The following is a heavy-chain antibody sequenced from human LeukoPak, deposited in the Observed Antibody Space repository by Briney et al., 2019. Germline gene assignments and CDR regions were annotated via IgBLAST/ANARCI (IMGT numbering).Heavy chain of an antibody. J-gene: IGHJ4*02. CDR1: GFTFSTYA. CDR3: ARGTRSGSSLDY. CDR2: ISATGSTT. V-gene: IGHV3-21*01. D-gene: IGHD3-10*01. Sequence: GGSLRLSCAASGFTFSTYAMTWVRQAPGKGLESVSLISATGSTTYYADSVKGRLTISRDNAKNSLYLQMNSLRAEDTAVYYCARGTRSGSSLDYWGQGTLVTVSS.